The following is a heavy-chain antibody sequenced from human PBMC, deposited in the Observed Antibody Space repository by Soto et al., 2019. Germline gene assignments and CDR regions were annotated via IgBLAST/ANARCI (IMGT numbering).Heavy chain of an antibody. J-gene: IGHJ4*02. Sequence: QVQLVESGGGVVQPGKSLRLSCVASGFTFDTYGIHWVRQAPGKGLEWVALISYDGTNTDYADSVAGRFTISRDNSQNTLYLQMNSLRPDDTAVYYCVIRSTSGLQWGVDFGIWGQGALVAVSS. V-gene: IGHV3-30*03. CDR1: GFTFDTYG. D-gene: IGHD6-19*01. CDR3: VIRSTSGLQWGVDFGI. CDR2: ISYDGTNT.